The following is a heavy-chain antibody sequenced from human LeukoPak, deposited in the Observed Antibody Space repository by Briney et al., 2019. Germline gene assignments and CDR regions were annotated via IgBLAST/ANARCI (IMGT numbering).Heavy chain of an antibody. CDR3: ARGRSGLIGAFDI. Sequence: GGSLRLSCAASGFTFSSYAMSWVRQAPGKGLEWVSAISGSGGSTYYADSVKGRFTISRDNSKNTLYLQMNSLRVEDTAVYYCARGRSGLIGAFDIWGQGTMVTVSS. V-gene: IGHV3-23*01. D-gene: IGHD1-26*01. CDR2: ISGSGGST. J-gene: IGHJ3*02. CDR1: GFTFSSYA.